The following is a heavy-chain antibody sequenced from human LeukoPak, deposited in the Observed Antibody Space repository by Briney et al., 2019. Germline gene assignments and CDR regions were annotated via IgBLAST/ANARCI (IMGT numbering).Heavy chain of an antibody. CDR1: GYTFTSYG. Sequence: ASVKVSCKASGYTFTSYGINWVRQAPGQGLEWMGIINPSGGSTSYAQKFQGRVTMTRDMSTSTVYMELSSLRSEDTAVYYCARVPNYVWGIFDYWGQGTLVTVSS. J-gene: IGHJ4*02. CDR3: ARVPNYVWGIFDY. V-gene: IGHV1-46*01. D-gene: IGHD3-16*01. CDR2: INPSGGST.